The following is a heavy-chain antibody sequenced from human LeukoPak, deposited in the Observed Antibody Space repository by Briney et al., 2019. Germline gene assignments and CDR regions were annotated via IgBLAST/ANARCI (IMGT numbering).Heavy chain of an antibody. Sequence: GGSLRLSCAASGFTFSNAWMNWVRQAPGKGLEWVSAISGSGGSTYYADSVKGRFTISRDNSKNTLYLQMNSLRAEDTAVYYCAKARNYFDYWGQGTLVTVSS. CDR2: ISGSGGST. J-gene: IGHJ4*02. V-gene: IGHV3-23*01. CDR1: GFTFSNAW. CDR3: AKARNYFDY.